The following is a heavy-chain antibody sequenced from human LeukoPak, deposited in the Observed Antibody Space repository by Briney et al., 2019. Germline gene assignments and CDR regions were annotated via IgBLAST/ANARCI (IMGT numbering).Heavy chain of an antibody. D-gene: IGHD5-18*01. CDR3: VKGRDTAIVPDAFDI. J-gene: IGHJ3*02. Sequence: GGSLRLSCSASGFTFSSYAMHWVRQAPGKGLESVSAISSNGGSTYYADSVKGRFTISRDNSKNTLYLQMSSLRAEDTAVYYCVKGRDTAIVPDAFDIWGQGTMVTVSS. CDR2: ISSNGGST. V-gene: IGHV3-64D*06. CDR1: GFTFSSYA.